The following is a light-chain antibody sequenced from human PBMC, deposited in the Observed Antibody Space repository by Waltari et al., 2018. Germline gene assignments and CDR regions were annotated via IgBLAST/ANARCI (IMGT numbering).Light chain of an antibody. Sequence: QSVLTQPPSVSAAPGQKVTISCSGSSSNIGSNFVSWYHHAPGTVPKLLVYDENRRPSGIPDRFSGSKSGSSATLDITGLLTGDEADYYCGVWDTDLSAVVFGGGTKVTVL. V-gene: IGLV1-51*01. CDR2: DEN. J-gene: IGLJ3*02. CDR3: GVWDTDLSAVV. CDR1: SSNIGSNF.